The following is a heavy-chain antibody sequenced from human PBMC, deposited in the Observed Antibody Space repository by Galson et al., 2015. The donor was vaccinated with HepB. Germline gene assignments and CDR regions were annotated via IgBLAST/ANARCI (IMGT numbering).Heavy chain of an antibody. CDR2: ISSTGTTM. D-gene: IGHD3-10*01. Sequence: SLRLSCAASGFTFSSYTMNWVRQAPGKGLESVSCISSTGTTMYYADSAKGRFTISRDNAQNSLYLQMNSLRDEDTAVYYCARVYFGSGSSSAYWYFDLWGRGALVTVSS. CDR3: ARVYFGSGSSSAYWYFDL. CDR1: GFTFSSYT. V-gene: IGHV3-48*02. J-gene: IGHJ2*01.